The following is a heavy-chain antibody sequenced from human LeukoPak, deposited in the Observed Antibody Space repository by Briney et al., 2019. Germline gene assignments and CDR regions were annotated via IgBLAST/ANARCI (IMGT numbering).Heavy chain of an antibody. V-gene: IGHV3-73*01. D-gene: IGHD3-16*01. Sequence: GGSPRLSCAASGFTFSGSAMHWVRQASGKGLEWVGRIRSKANSYATAYAASVKGRFTISRDDSKNTAYLQMNSLKTEDTAVYYCTRLPNYGDNWFDPWGQGTLVTVSS. CDR2: IRSKANSYAT. J-gene: IGHJ5*02. CDR1: GFTFSGSA. CDR3: TRLPNYGDNWFDP.